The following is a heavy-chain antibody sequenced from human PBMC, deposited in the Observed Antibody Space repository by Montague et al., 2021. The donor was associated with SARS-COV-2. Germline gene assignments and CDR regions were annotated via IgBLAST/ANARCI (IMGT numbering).Heavy chain of an antibody. V-gene: IGHV4-39*02. CDR1: GGSISSSNYY. D-gene: IGHD5-12*01. CDR3: ARRGRKLLPVATTIGGFDI. Sequence: SETLSLTCTVSGGSISSSNYYWDWIRQPPGKGLEWIGSIYDSGSTYYNPSLKSRVTISVDTSKNYLSLKLSSVTAADTAVYYCARRGRKLLPVATTIGGFDIWGQGTMVTVSS. J-gene: IGHJ3*02. CDR2: IYDSGST.